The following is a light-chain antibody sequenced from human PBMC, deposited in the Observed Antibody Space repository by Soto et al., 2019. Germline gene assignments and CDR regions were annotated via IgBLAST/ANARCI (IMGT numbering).Light chain of an antibody. Sequence: ILLNQSAASLYATIGDRFTITCLASHDVSYYLAWFQQKPGKAPKLLIYAASSLQSGVPSRFSGSGSGTDFTLTISSLQPEDFTTYYCLQDYNYPRTFGQGANV. CDR3: LQDYNYPRT. V-gene: IGKV1-6*01. J-gene: IGKJ1*01. CDR1: HDVSYY. CDR2: AAS.